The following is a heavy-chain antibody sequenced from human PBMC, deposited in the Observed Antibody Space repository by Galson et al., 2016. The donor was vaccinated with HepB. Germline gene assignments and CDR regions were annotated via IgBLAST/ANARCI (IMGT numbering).Heavy chain of an antibody. J-gene: IGHJ4*02. CDR3: ASMTGTTPGGY. Sequence: LRLSCAASGFTFSSYALSWVRQAPGKGLAWVSTISGSGGSTYYADSVKGRFTISRDNSKNTLYVEMNSLRAEDTAVYYCASMTGTTPGGYWGQGTLVTVSS. CDR2: ISGSGGST. CDR1: GFTFSSYA. D-gene: IGHD1-20*01. V-gene: IGHV3-23*01.